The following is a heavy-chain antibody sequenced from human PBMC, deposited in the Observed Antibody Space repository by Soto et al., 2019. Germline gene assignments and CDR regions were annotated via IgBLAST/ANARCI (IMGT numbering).Heavy chain of an antibody. CDR1: GYSISSSNW. Sequence: QVQLQESGPGLVKPSDTLSLTCAVSGYSISSSNWWGWIRQPPGKGLEWIGYIYYSGTTYYNPSLKSRVTLSVDTSKNQFSLKLTSGTAVDTAVYYCARRAIQGPIDYWGQGTLVTVSS. J-gene: IGHJ4*02. V-gene: IGHV4-28*01. CDR3: ARRAIQGPIDY. CDR2: IYYSGTT.